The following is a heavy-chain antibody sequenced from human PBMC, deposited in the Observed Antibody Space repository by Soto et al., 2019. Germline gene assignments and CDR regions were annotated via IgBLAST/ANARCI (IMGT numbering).Heavy chain of an antibody. D-gene: IGHD1-26*01. CDR1: GVSIDSGGYS. Sequence: QVQLQESGSGLVKPSQTLSLTCAVSGVSIDSGGYSWSWIRQPPGKGLEWIGDIYHIGNTYYNPSLQSRVTISVDKSKKQISLKMSSMTAADTAVYYCARYRGTYFDYWGKGSLVTVTS. CDR3: ARYRGTYFDY. J-gene: IGHJ4*02. CDR2: IYHIGNT. V-gene: IGHV4-30-2*01.